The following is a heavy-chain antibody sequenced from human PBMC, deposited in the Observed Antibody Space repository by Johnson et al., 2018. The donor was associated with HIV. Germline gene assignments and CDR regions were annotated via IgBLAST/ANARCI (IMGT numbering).Heavy chain of an antibody. J-gene: IGHJ3*02. D-gene: IGHD6-19*01. CDR2: IRYDGSNK. Sequence: QVQLVESGGGLVQPGGSLRLSCAASGFTFSSYGMHWVRQAPGKGLEWVAFIRYDGSNKYYADSVQGRFTISRDNAKNTLYLQMNSLRAEDTAVYYWARGGSGWYFAFDIWGQGTMVTVSS. V-gene: IGHV3-30*02. CDR3: ARGGSGWYFAFDI. CDR1: GFTFSSYG.